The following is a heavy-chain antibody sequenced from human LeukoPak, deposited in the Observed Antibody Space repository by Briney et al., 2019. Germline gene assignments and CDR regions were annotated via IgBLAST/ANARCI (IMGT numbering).Heavy chain of an antibody. CDR3: ARDSALRYFDWLASWFDP. V-gene: IGHV3-74*01. J-gene: IGHJ5*02. CDR2: TNSDGSST. Sequence: RSGGSLRLSCAVSGFTFSSYWMHWVRQAPGKGLVWVSRTNSDGSSTSYADSVKGRFTISRDNAKNTLYLQMNSLRAEDTAVYYCARDSALRYFDWLASWFDPWGQGTLVTVSS. D-gene: IGHD3-9*01. CDR1: GFTFSSYW.